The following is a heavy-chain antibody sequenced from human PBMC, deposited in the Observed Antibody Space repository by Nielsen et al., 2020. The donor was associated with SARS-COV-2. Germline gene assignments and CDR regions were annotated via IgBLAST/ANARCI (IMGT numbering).Heavy chain of an antibody. CDR2: INHSGST. J-gene: IGHJ6*02. CDR1: GESLNGFY. V-gene: IGHV4-34*01. D-gene: IGHD3-9*01. Sequence: SATLSLTCAVYGESLNGFYWGWIRQPPGKGLEWIGEINHSGSTNYNPSLKSRVTISVDTSKNQFSLKLSSVTAADTAVYYCARDPSGGRYFDWNYYYGMDVWGQGTTVTVSS. CDR3: ARDPSGGRYFDWNYYYGMDV.